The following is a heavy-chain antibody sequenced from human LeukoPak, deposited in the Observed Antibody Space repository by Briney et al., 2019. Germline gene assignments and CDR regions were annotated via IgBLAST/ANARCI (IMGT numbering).Heavy chain of an antibody. Sequence: GGSLRLSCAASGFTVSSNYMSWVRQAPGKGLEWISFISNSGDTVYYADSVKGRFTMSRDNAKNSLYLQMNSLRAEDTAVYYCARKLSGCYFDYWGQGTLVTVSS. J-gene: IGHJ4*02. V-gene: IGHV3-11*01. CDR1: GFTVSSNY. CDR3: ARKLSGCYFDY. D-gene: IGHD1-26*01. CDR2: ISNSGDTV.